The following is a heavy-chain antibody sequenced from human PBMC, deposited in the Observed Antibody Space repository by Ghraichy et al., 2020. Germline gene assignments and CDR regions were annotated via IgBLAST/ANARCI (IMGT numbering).Heavy chain of an antibody. CDR1: GFTFSSYS. CDR2: ISSSSSYI. Sequence: GGSLRLSCAASGFTFSSYSMNWVRQAPGKGLEWVSSISSSSSYIYYADSVKGRFTISRDNAKNSLYLQMNSLRAEDTAVYYCARDQARQWLLLTDFYYWGQGTLVTVSS. V-gene: IGHV3-21*01. D-gene: IGHD3-22*01. CDR3: ARDQARQWLLLTDFYY. J-gene: IGHJ4*02.